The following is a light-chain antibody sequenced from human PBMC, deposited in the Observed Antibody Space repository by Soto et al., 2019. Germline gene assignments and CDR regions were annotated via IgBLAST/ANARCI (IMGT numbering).Light chain of an antibody. CDR1: ESVRTS. Sequence: EIVLTQSPATLSLSPGERATLSCRASESVRTSLAWYQQKPGRSPSLLIYGASNRATGLPARFSGSGSGTEFTLTISSLQSEDFAVYYCQQYNNWPRTVGQGTKVDIK. J-gene: IGKJ1*01. V-gene: IGKV3-15*01. CDR3: QQYNNWPRT. CDR2: GAS.